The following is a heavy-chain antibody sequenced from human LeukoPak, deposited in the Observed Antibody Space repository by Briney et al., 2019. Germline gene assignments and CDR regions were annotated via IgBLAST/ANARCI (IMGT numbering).Heavy chain of an antibody. CDR3: ARESRGPYDILTGYYIDYYGMDV. D-gene: IGHD3-9*01. CDR1: GFTFSSYE. CDR2: ISSSGSTI. V-gene: IGHV3-48*03. J-gene: IGHJ6*02. Sequence: GGSLRLSCAASGFTFSSYEMNWVRQASGKGLEWVSYISSSGSTIYYADSVKGRFTISRDNAKNSLYLEMNSLRAEDTAVYYCARESRGPYDILTGYYIDYYGMDVWGQGTTVTVSS.